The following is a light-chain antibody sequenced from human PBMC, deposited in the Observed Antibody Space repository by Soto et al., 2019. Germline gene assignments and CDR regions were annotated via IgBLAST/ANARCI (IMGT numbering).Light chain of an antibody. CDR3: QDYNSWT. CDR1: QSISTW. V-gene: IGKV1-5*03. CDR2: KAS. J-gene: IGKJ1*01. Sequence: DIQMTQSPSTLSASVGDRVTITCRPSQSISTWLSWYQQKPGKAPKVLIYKASNLQSGVSSRCSGSGPGTEFTLTISSLQPDDFASYYCQDYNSWTFGQGTKVDIK.